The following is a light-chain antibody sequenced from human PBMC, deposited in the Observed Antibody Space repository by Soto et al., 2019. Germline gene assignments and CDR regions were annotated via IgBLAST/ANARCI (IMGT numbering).Light chain of an antibody. V-gene: IGLV2-8*01. CDR1: SSDVGGYDY. J-gene: IGLJ2*01. CDR3: ASYGGYYVV. Sequence: QSALTQLPSASGSPGQSVAISCTGTSSDVGGYDYVSWFQQNPGKAPKLMIYDVTKRPSGVPDRFSGSKSGNTASLTVSGLQAEDEAYYYCASYGGYYVVFGGGTKVTVL. CDR2: DVT.